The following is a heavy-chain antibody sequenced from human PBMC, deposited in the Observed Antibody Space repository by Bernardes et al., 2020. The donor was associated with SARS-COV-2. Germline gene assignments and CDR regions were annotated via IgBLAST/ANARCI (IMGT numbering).Heavy chain of an antibody. CDR3: ITTGY. J-gene: IGHJ4*02. V-gene: IGHV3-15*01. Sequence: GGSLRLSCAASGFTVTYAWMHWVRQAPGKGLEWVGRIKSKTNGGTTDYAAPLKGRFTISRDDSKNTVSLQMNSLKTEDTAVYYCITTGYWGQGTQVTVSS. CDR2: IKSKTNGGTT. CDR1: GFTVTYAW.